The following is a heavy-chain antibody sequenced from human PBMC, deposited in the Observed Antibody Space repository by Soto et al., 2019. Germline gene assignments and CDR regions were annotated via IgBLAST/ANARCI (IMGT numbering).Heavy chain of an antibody. CDR3: AKGSGSYADY. CDR2: INAGSGNT. V-gene: IGHV1-18*01. J-gene: IGHJ4*02. Sequence: ASVKVSCKASGYTFNSYGISWVRQAPGQGLEWMGWINAGSGNTKYSQKFQGRVTITRDTSASTAYMELSRLRSDDTAVYYCAKGSGSYADYWGQGTLVTVSS. CDR1: GYTFNSYG. D-gene: IGHD1-26*01.